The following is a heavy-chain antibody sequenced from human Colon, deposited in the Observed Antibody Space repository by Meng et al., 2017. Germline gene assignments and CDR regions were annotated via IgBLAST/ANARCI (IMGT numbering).Heavy chain of an antibody. J-gene: IGHJ5*02. D-gene: IGHD1-26*01. CDR1: GGSISSSNSY. CDR3: AKAGGLGGSHHP. Sequence: SETLSLTCTVSGGSISSSNSYWGWIRQPPGRGLEWIGSIYYTGNTYYNPSLKSRVTISVDTSKNQFSLKLSSVTAADTAIYYCAKAGGLGGSHHPWGQGTLVTVSS. V-gene: IGHV4-39*07. CDR2: IYYTGNT.